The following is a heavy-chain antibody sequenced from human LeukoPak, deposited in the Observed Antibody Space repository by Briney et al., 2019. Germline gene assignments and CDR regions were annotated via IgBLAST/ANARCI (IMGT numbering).Heavy chain of an antibody. CDR2: IIPIFGTA. CDR1: GGTFSSYA. V-gene: IGHV1-69*05. D-gene: IGHD3-22*01. Sequence: GASVKVSCKASGGTFSSYAISWVRQAPGQGLEWMGGIIPIFGTANYAQKFQGRVTITTDESTSTAYMELSSPRSEDTAVYYCARALTTYYYDSSGLFAFDIWGQGTMVTVSS. J-gene: IGHJ3*02. CDR3: ARALTTYYYDSSGLFAFDI.